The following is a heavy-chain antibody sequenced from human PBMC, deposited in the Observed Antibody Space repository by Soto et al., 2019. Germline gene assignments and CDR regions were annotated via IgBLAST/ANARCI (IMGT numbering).Heavy chain of an antibody. D-gene: IGHD6-13*01. CDR1: GGSFSGYY. CDR2: INHSGST. J-gene: IGHJ5*02. V-gene: IGHV4-34*01. Sequence: PSETLSLTCAVYGGSFSGYYWSWIRQPPGKGLEWIGEINHSGSTNYNPSLKSRVTISVDTSKNQFSLKLSSVTAADTAVYYCARGRTAAGRFDTWGQGTLVTISS. CDR3: ARGRTAAGRFDT.